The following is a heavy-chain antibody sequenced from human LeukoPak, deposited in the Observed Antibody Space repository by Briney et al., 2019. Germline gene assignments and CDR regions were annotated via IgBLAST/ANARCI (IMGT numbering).Heavy chain of an antibody. J-gene: IGHJ5*02. D-gene: IGHD3-10*01. CDR2: IYYSGST. V-gene: IGHV4-39*07. Sequence: PSETLSLTCTVSGGSISSSSYYWGWIRQPPGKGLEWIGTIYYSGSTYYNPSLKSRVTISVDTSKNQFSLKLSSVTAADTAVYYCARDFAGPYYYGSESYYKNWFDPWGQGALVTVSS. CDR1: GGSISSSSYY. CDR3: ARDFAGPYYYGSESYYKNWFDP.